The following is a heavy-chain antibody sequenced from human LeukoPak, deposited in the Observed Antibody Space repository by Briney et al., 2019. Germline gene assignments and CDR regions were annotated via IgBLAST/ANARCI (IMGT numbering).Heavy chain of an antibody. V-gene: IGHV3-21*01. CDR2: ISSSSSYI. CDR1: GFTFRSYS. J-gene: IGHJ4*02. D-gene: IGHD3-10*01. CDR3: ASGGLMVRGVIRSFDY. Sequence: PGGSLRLSCAASGFTFRSYSMNWVRQAPGKGLEWVSSISSSSSYIYYADSVKGRFTISRDNAKNSLYLQMNSLRAEDTAVYYCASGGLMVRGVIRSFDYWGQGTLVTVSS.